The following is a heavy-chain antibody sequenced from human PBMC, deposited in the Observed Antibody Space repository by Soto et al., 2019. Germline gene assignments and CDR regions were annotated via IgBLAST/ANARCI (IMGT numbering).Heavy chain of an antibody. CDR1: GGSISSYY. CDR2: IYTSGST. V-gene: IGHV4-4*07. CDR3: ARGDLPGIAAAGTANYGMDV. D-gene: IGHD6-13*01. J-gene: IGHJ6*02. Sequence: SETLSLTCTVSGGSISSYYWSWIRRPAGKGLEWIGRIYTSGSTNYNPSLKSRVTMSVDTSKNQFSLKLSSVTAADTAVYYCARGDLPGIAAAGTANYGMDVWGQGTTVTVSS.